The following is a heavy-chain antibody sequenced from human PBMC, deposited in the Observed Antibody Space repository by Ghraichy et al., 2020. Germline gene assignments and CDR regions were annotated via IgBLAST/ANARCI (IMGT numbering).Heavy chain of an antibody. Sequence: GKSLNISCAASGFTFSSYWMSWVRQAPGKGLEWVANIKQDGSEKYYVDSVKGRFTISRDNAKNSLYLQMNSLRAEDTAVYYCATGAVFDSWGQGTLVTVSS. CDR3: ATGAVFDS. CDR2: IKQDGSEK. J-gene: IGHJ4*02. CDR1: GFTFSSYW. V-gene: IGHV3-7*01. D-gene: IGHD3-10*01.